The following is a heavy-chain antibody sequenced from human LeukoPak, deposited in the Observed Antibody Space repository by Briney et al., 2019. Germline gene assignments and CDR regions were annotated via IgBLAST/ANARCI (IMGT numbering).Heavy chain of an antibody. CDR3: AKDLSVLLWFGELSPFDY. CDR2: IRYDGSNK. D-gene: IGHD3-10*01. CDR1: GFTFSSYG. J-gene: IGHJ4*02. Sequence: GGSLRLSCAASGFTFSSYGMHWVRQAPGKGLEWVAFIRYDGSNKYYADSVKGRFTISRGNSKNTLYLQMNSLRAEDTAVYYCAKDLSVLLWFGELSPFDYWGQGTLVTVSS. V-gene: IGHV3-30*02.